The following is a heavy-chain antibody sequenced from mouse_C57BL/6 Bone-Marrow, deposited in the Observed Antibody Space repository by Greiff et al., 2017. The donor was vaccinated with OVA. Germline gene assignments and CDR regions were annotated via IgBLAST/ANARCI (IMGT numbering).Heavy chain of an antibody. D-gene: IGHD1-1*01. Sequence: EVQLQQSGAELVKPGASVKLSCTASGFNITDYYMHWVKQRPEQGLEWIGRIDPEDGETKFAPKFQGKATITTATSSNTAYLRLSSLTSEDTAVYYCATGGYYGPFDYWGQGTTLTVSS. CDR1: GFNITDYY. V-gene: IGHV14-2*01. CDR3: ATGGYYGPFDY. J-gene: IGHJ2*01. CDR2: IDPEDGET.